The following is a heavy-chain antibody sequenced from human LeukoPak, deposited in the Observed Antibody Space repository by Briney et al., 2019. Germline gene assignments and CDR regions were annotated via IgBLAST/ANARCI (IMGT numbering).Heavy chain of an antibody. V-gene: IGHV1-46*01. J-gene: IGHJ3*02. Sequence: GASVKVSCKASGYTFTSYYMHWVRQAPGQGLEWMGIINPSGGSTSYAQKFQGRVTMTRDTSTSTVYMVLSSLRSEDTAVYYCARESGGNGVTIFGVVTNDAFDIWGQGTMVTVSS. D-gene: IGHD3-3*01. CDR3: ARESGGNGVTIFGVVTNDAFDI. CDR1: GYTFTSYY. CDR2: INPSGGST.